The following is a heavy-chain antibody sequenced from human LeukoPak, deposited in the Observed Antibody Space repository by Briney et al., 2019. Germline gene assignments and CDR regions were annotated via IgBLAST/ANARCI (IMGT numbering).Heavy chain of an antibody. Sequence: GGSLKLSCAASGFTFSSYAMSWVRQAPGKGLEWVSAISGSGGSTYYADSVKGRFTISRDNAKNSLYLQMNSLRAEDTALYYCAKDLSLRYSSGWYPGVFDYWGQGTLVTVSS. J-gene: IGHJ4*02. D-gene: IGHD6-19*01. CDR1: GFTFSSYA. V-gene: IGHV3-23*01. CDR3: AKDLSLRYSSGWYPGVFDY. CDR2: ISGSGGST.